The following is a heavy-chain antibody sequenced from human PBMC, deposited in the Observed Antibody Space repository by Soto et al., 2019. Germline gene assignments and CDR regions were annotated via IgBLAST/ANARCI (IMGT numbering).Heavy chain of an antibody. J-gene: IGHJ2*01. CDR1: GGSISSYY. V-gene: IGHV4-59*01. CDR2: IYYSGST. D-gene: IGHD4-17*01. CDR3: ARDPLGDYGDRDWYFDL. Sequence: QVQLQESGPGLVKPSETLSLTCTVSGGSISSYYWSWIRQPPGKGLEWIGYIYYSGSTNYNPSLNGRATMSVXXSXNXXSLTLSSVTAADTAVYYCARDPLGDYGDRDWYFDLWGRGTLVTVSS.